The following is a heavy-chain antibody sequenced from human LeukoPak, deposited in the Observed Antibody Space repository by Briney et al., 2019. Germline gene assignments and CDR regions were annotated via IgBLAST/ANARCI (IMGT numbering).Heavy chain of an antibody. V-gene: IGHV4-61*05. CDR2: IYYSGST. D-gene: IGHD6-13*01. CDR3: ARRAAAAGTITFDY. Sequence: SETLSLTCTVSVGSISSSSYYWGWIRQPPGKGLEWIGYIYYSGSTNYNPSLKSRVTISVDTSKNQFSLKLSSVTAADTAVYYCARRAAAAGTITFDYWGQGTLVTVSS. CDR1: VGSISSSSYY. J-gene: IGHJ4*02.